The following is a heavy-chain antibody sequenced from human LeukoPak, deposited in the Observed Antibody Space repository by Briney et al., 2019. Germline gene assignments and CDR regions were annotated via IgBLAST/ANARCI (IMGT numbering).Heavy chain of an antibody. CDR3: ASRQLVLGGGPGFDY. CDR2: IYTSGST. D-gene: IGHD6-13*01. V-gene: IGHV4-4*07. CDR1: GGSISSYY. Sequence: PSETLSLTCTVSGGSISSYYWSWIRQPAGKGLEWIGRIYTSGSTNYNPSLKSRVTMSVDTSKNQFSLKLSSVTAADTAVYYCASRQLVLGGGPGFDYWGQGTLVTVSS. J-gene: IGHJ4*02.